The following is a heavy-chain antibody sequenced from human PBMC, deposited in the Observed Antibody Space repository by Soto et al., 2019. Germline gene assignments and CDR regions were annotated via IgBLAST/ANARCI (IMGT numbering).Heavy chain of an antibody. Sequence: ASVKVSCKASGYTFTGYYMHWVRQAPGQGLEWMGWINPNSGGTNYAQKFQGRVTMTRDTSISTAYMELSRLRSDDTAVYYCARDSGSWHDAFDTWGQGTMVTVSS. D-gene: IGHD6-13*01. CDR2: INPNSGGT. CDR1: GYTFTGYY. CDR3: ARDSGSWHDAFDT. V-gene: IGHV1-2*02. J-gene: IGHJ3*02.